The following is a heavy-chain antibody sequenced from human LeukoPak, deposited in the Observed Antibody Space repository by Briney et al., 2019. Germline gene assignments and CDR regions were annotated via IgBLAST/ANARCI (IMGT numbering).Heavy chain of an antibody. J-gene: IGHJ4*02. V-gene: IGHV3-21*01. D-gene: IGHD3-10*02. Sequence: PGGSLRVSCAASGFTFSSYSMNWVRQAPGKGLEWVSAISSRSRSIYYADSLKGRFTISRDNAKNSLYLQMNSLRAEDTAVYYCARDKGSCLFKSFDCWGQGTPVIPSS. CDR1: GFTFSSYS. CDR3: ARDKGSCLFKSFDC. CDR2: ISSRSRSI.